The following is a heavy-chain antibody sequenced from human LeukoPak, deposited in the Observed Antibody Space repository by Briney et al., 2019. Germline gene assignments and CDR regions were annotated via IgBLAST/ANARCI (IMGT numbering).Heavy chain of an antibody. V-gene: IGHV4-59*01. CDR3: ARGFVGDGYNCEAFDI. D-gene: IGHD5-24*01. J-gene: IGHJ3*02. CDR1: GGSISSYY. CDR2: IYYSGST. Sequence: PSETLSLTCTVSGGSISSYYWSWIRQPPGKGLEWIGYIYYSGSTNYNPSLKSRVSISVDTSKNQFSLKLSSVTAADTAVYYCARGFVGDGYNCEAFDIWGQGTMVTVSS.